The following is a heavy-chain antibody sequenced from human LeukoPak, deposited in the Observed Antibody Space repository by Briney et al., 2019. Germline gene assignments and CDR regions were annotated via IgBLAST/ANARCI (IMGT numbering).Heavy chain of an antibody. CDR2: IRYDGSNK. Sequence: GGSLRLSCAASVFTFSSYGMHWVRQAPGKGLEWVAFIRYDGSNKYYADSVKGRFTISGDNSKNTLYLQMNSLRAEDTAVYYCANAVVVTAMVDYWGQGTLVTVSS. D-gene: IGHD2-21*02. CDR1: VFTFSSYG. CDR3: ANAVVVTAMVDY. J-gene: IGHJ4*02. V-gene: IGHV3-30*02.